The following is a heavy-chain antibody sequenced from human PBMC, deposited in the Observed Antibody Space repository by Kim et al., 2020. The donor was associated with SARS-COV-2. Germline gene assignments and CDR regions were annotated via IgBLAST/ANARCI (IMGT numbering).Heavy chain of an antibody. CDR2: T. J-gene: IGHJ4*02. V-gene: IGHV1-3*01. D-gene: IGHD5-18*01. CDR3: ARGSNSYGRDY. Sequence: TKYSQKFQGRVTITRDTSASTAYMELSSLRSEDTAVYYCARGSNSYGRDYWGQGTLVTVSS.